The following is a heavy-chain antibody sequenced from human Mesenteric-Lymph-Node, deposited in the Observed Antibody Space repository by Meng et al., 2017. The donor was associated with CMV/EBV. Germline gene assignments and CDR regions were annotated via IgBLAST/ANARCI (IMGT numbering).Heavy chain of an antibody. V-gene: IGHV3-23*01. Sequence: SCAAYGFTFSDYAMGWVRQAPGKGLEWVSSLTRSSTGADYSDSVKGRFTISRDNSNNALFLQMDSLTADDTAVYFCAREDIRVDYFDSWGQGILVTVSS. D-gene: IGHD5-12*01. CDR3: AREDIRVDYFDS. CDR2: LTRSSTGA. CDR1: GFTFSDYA. J-gene: IGHJ4*02.